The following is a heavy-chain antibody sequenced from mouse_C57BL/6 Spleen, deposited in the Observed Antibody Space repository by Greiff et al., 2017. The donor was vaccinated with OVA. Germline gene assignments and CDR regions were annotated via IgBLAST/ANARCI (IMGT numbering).Heavy chain of an antibody. CDR1: GFTFSSYG. V-gene: IGHV5-6*01. CDR3: AGLGDY. Sequence: DVQLVESGGDLVKPGGSLKLSCAASGFTFSSYGMSWVRQTPDKRLEWVATISSGGSYTYYPDSVKGRFTISRDNAKNTLYLQMSSLKSEDTAMYYCAGLGDYWGQGTSVTVSS. CDR2: ISSGGSYT. J-gene: IGHJ4*01.